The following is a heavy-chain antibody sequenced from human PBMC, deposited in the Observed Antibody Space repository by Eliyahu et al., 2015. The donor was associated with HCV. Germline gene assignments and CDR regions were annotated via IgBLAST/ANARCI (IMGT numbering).Heavy chain of an antibody. CDR2: ISYDGSNK. CDR1: GFTFXSYG. J-gene: IGHJ5*02. V-gene: IGHV3-30*18. D-gene: IGHD3-10*01. CDR3: AKAKGALGWFRESNWFDP. Sequence: QVQLVESGGGVVQPGRSLRLSCAASGFTFXSYGXHWVRQAPGKGLEGVAVISYDGSNKYYADSVKGRFTISRDNSKNTLYLQMNSLRAEDTAVYYCAKAKGALGWFRESNWFDPWGQGTLVTVSS.